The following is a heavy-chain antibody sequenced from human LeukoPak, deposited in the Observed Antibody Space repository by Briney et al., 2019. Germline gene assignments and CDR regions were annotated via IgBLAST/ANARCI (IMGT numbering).Heavy chain of an antibody. CDR2: INPNSGGT. Sequence: ASVKVSCKASGYTFTGYYMHWVRQAPGQGLEWMGWINPNSGGTNYAQKFQGRVTITADESTSTAYMELSSLRSEDTAVYYCARGRGSYDFWSGYYTPRYYYYMDVWGKGTTVTVSS. CDR1: GYTFTGYY. V-gene: IGHV1-2*02. CDR3: ARGRGSYDFWSGYYTPRYYYYMDV. D-gene: IGHD3-3*01. J-gene: IGHJ6*03.